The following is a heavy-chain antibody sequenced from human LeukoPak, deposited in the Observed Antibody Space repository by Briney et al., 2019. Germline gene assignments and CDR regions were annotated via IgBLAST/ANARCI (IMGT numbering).Heavy chain of an antibody. CDR3: AKANCGGDCYSYYFDY. V-gene: IGHV3-23*01. CDR2: ISGSGGST. Sequence: GGSLRLSCAASGFTFSGYAMSWVRQAPGKGLEWVSAISGSGGSTYYADSVKGRFTISRDNSKNTLYLQMNSLRAEDTDVYYCAKANCGGDCYSYYFDYWGQGTLVTVSS. J-gene: IGHJ4*02. CDR1: GFTFSGYA. D-gene: IGHD2-21*02.